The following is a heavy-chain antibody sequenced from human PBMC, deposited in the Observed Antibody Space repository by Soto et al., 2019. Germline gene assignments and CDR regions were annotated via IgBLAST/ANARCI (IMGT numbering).Heavy chain of an antibody. D-gene: IGHD6-19*01. V-gene: IGHV3-30*18. CDR1: GFTFSSYG. CDR2: ISYDGSNK. J-gene: IGHJ3*02. CDR3: AKATWYSSGWYLGNAFDI. Sequence: QVQLVESGGGVVQPGRSLRLSCAASGFTFSSYGMHWVRQAPGKGLEWVAVISYDGSNKYYADSVKGRFTISRDNSKNTLYLQMNSLRAEDTAVYYCAKATWYSSGWYLGNAFDIWGQGTMVTVSS.